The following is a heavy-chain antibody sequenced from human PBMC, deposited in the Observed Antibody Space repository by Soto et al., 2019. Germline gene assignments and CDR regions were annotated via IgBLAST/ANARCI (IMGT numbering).Heavy chain of an antibody. J-gene: IGHJ4*02. V-gene: IGHV4-59*08. CDR2: IYYSGST. CDR1: GGAISSYY. D-gene: IGHD6-19*01. CDR3: ARRYSSGFDY. Sequence: PSETLSLTCTVSGGAISSYYWSWIRQPPGKGLEWIGYIYYSGSTNYNPSLKSRVTISVDTSKNQFSLKLSSVTAADTAVHYCARRYSSGFDYWGQGTLVTVS.